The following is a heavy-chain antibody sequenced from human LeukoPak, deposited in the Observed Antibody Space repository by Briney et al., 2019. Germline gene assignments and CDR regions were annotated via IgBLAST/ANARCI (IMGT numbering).Heavy chain of an antibody. J-gene: IGHJ5*02. Sequence: SETLSLTCAVYGGSFSGYYWSWLRQPPGKGLEWIGEINHSGSSNYNPSLKSRFTISVDTSKNQFSLKLSSVTAADTAVYYCARGSQLLWFGELLANFNWFDPWGQGTLVTVSS. CDR3: ARGSQLLWFGELLANFNWFDP. D-gene: IGHD3-10*01. CDR2: INHSGSS. V-gene: IGHV4-34*01. CDR1: GGSFSGYY.